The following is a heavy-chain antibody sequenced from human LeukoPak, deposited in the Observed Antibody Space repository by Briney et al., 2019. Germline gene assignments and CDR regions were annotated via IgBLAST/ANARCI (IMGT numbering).Heavy chain of an antibody. D-gene: IGHD3-3*01. J-gene: IGHJ5*02. V-gene: IGHV3-48*01. CDR3: ASSRGGGFTIFGTPRPAFDP. CDR1: GFTFSSYS. CDR2: ISTSSSTSSTI. Sequence: GGSLRLSCAASGFTFSSYSMNWVRQAPGKGLEWVSYISTSSSTSSTIYYADSVKGRFTISRDNAKNSLYLQMNSLRAEDTAVYYCASSRGGGFTIFGTPRPAFDPWGQGTLVTVFS.